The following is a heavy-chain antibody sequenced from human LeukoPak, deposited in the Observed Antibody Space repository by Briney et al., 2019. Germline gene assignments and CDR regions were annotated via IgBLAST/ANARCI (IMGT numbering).Heavy chain of an antibody. CDR2: ISSGGNTI. CDR1: GFTFSSYR. J-gene: IGHJ5*02. CDR3: ARRFDT. V-gene: IGHV3-48*03. Sequence: GGSLRLSCAASGFTFSSYRMNWVRQAPGKGLEWVSYISSGGNTIYYADSVKGRFTISRDNAKNALYLQMNSLGVEDTAVYYCARRFDTWGQGTLVTVSS.